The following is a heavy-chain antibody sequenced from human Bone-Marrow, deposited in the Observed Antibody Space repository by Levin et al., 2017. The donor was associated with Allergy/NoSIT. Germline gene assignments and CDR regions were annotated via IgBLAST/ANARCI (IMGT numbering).Heavy chain of an antibody. J-gene: IGHJ4*02. CDR2: INHLGTM. Sequence: TAGGSLRLSCGVSGESFSGYFWSWIRQSPGKGLEWIADINHLGTMVYTPSLENRVTISRDTSKNQFSLKMKSMTAADTAIYYCAGSLRPAARRDGFAYWGQGILVTVSS. CDR3: AGSLRPAARRDGFAY. D-gene: IGHD6-13*01. V-gene: IGHV4-34*01. CDR1: GESFSGYF.